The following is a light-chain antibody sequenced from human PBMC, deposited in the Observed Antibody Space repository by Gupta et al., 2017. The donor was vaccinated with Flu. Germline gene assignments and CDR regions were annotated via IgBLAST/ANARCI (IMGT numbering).Light chain of an antibody. J-gene: IGKJ1*01. Sequence: EIVMTPSPLSLPVTPGEPASSSCSSSQRRLPSNGNNYLDWYLQKPGQSPQLLIYLGSNRASGLPDRFSGSGSGTEFTLSISIVDAEDFGVYYCKQDNEWPRTFGQGTKVEIK. CDR2: LGS. CDR1: QRRLPSNGNNY. CDR3: KQDNEWPRT. V-gene: IGKV2-28*01.